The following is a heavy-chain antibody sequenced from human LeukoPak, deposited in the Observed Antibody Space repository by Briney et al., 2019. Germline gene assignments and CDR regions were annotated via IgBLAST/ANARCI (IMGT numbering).Heavy chain of an antibody. CDR2: IYYSGST. D-gene: IGHD2-21*02. Sequence: SQTLSLTCTVSGDSISSGIYYWNWIRQPPGKGLEWIGYIYYSGSTNYNPSLKSRVTISVDTSKNQFSLKLSSVTAADTAVYYCARSVGGDSGYWGQGTLVTVSS. J-gene: IGHJ4*02. CDR3: ARSVGGDSGY. V-gene: IGHV4-61*01. CDR1: GDSISSGIYY.